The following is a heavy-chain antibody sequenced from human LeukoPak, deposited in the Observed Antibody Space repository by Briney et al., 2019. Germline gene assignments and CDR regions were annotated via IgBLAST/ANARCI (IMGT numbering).Heavy chain of an antibody. CDR1: GGSFSGYY. V-gene: IGHV4-34*01. CDR2: INHSGST. J-gene: IGHJ5*02. Sequence: PSETLSLTCAVYGGSFSGYYWSWIRQPPGKGLEWIGEINHSGSTNYNPSLKSRVTISVDTSKNQFSLKLSSVTAADTAVYYCARVHQIVGATRDVWFDPWGQGTLVTVSS. D-gene: IGHD1-26*01. CDR3: ARVHQIVGATRDVWFDP.